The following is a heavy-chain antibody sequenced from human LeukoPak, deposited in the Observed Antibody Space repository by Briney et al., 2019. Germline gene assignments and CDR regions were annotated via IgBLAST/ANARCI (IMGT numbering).Heavy chain of an antibody. CDR1: GYTFTSYD. D-gene: IGHD3-16*01. CDR3: ARGAMRRLGAARY. CDR2: MNPNSGNT. J-gene: IGHJ4*02. V-gene: IGHV1-8*03. Sequence: GASVKVSCKASGYTFTSYDINWVRQATGQGLEWMGWMNPNSGNTGDAQKFQGRVTITRNTSISTAYMELGSLRSEDTAVYYCARGAMRRLGAARYWGEGNLLTVSS.